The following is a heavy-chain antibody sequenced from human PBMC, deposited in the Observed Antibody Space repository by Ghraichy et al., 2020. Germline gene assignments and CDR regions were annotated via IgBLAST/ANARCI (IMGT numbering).Heavy chain of an antibody. J-gene: IGHJ6*03. CDR3: ARGIYFDVPYYYYMDV. Sequence: SVKVSCKASGGTFSSYAISWVRQAPGQGLEWMGGIIPIFGTANYAQKFQGRVTITADESTSTAYMELSSLRSEDTAVYYCARGIYFDVPYYYYMDVWGKGTTVTVSS. D-gene: IGHD3-9*01. V-gene: IGHV1-69*13. CDR2: IIPIFGTA. CDR1: GGTFSSYA.